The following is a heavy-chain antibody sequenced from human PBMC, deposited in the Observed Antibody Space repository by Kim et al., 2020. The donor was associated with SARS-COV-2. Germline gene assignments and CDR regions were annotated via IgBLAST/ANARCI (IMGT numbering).Heavy chain of an antibody. CDR2: INPNSGGT. J-gene: IGHJ4*02. Sequence: ASVTVSCQASGYTFTGYYIHWVRQAPGQGLEWMGRINPNSGGTNYAQKFQGRVTMTRDTSISTAYMELSRLRSDDTAVYYCARGLVVTRDHWGQGTLVTVSS. V-gene: IGHV1-2*06. CDR1: GYTFTGYY. D-gene: IGHD2-21*01. CDR3: ARGLVVTRDH.